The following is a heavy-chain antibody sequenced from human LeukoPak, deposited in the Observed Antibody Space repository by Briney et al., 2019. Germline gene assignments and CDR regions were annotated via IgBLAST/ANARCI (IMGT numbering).Heavy chain of an antibody. CDR1: GFTFSSYG. Sequence: GGSLRLSCAASGFTFSSYGMHWVRQAPGKGLEWVTFIRYDGSNKYYADSVKGRFTISRDNSKNTLYLQMNSLRAEDTAVYYCATDDPYGETLFDYWGQGTLVTVSS. J-gene: IGHJ4*02. D-gene: IGHD4-17*01. CDR2: IRYDGSNK. CDR3: ATDDPYGETLFDY. V-gene: IGHV3-30*02.